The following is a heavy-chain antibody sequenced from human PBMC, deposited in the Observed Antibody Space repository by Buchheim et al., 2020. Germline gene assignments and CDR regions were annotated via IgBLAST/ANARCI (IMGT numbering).Heavy chain of an antibody. D-gene: IGHD1-14*01. CDR1: GFTFRSYG. CDR2: IWHDGSRK. Sequence: QVQLVESGGGVVRPGTSLRISCAASGFTFRSYGVHWVRRAPGKGLEWVALIWHDGSRKYYADSVKGRFTISRDNSKSTIYLQMNSLRVEDTAVYYCGRGRRITGLAVYDYWGQGTL. J-gene: IGHJ4*02. V-gene: IGHV3-33*01. CDR3: GRGRRITGLAVYDY.